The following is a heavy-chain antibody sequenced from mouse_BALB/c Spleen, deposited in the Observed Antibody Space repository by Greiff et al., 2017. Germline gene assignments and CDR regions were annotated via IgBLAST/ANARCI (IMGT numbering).Heavy chain of an antibody. Sequence: EVMLVESGGGLVQPGGSLRLSCATSGFTFTDYYMSWVRQPPGKALEWLGFIRNKANGYTTEYSASVKGRFTISRDNSQSILYLQMNTLRAEDSATYYCARAIYDCYLYYFDYWGQGTTLTGAS. CDR3: ARAIYDCYLYYFDY. D-gene: IGHD2-3*01. J-gene: IGHJ2*01. CDR1: GFTFTDYY. CDR2: IRNKANGYTT. V-gene: IGHV7-3*02.